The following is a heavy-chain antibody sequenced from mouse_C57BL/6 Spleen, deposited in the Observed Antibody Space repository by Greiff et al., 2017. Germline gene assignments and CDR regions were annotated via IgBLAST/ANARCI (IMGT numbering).Heavy chain of an antibody. Sequence: EVQVVESGGGLVKPGGSLKLSCAASGFTFSSYTMSWVRQTPEKRLEWVATISGGGGNTYYPDSVKGRFTISRDNAKNTLYLQMSSLRSEDTALYYCARPYLSDAMDYWGQGTSVTVSS. CDR1: GFTFSSYT. V-gene: IGHV5-9*01. CDR3: ARPYLSDAMDY. J-gene: IGHJ4*01. D-gene: IGHD1-1*01. CDR2: ISGGGGNT.